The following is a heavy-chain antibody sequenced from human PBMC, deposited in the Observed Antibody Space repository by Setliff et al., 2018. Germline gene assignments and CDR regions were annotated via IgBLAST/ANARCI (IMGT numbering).Heavy chain of an antibody. V-gene: IGHV4-61*05. J-gene: IGHJ6*03. CDR3: ARLGAVRRFWSGYYYDYYYYYMDV. CDR2: IYYSGST. CDR1: GGSMITNDYF. D-gene: IGHD3-3*01. Sequence: KPSETLSLTCTVSGGSMITNDYFWGWIRQPPGTGLEWIGYIYYSGSTNYNPSLKSRVTISVDTSKNQFSLKLSSVTAADTAVYYCARLGAVRRFWSGYYYDYYYYYMDVWGKGTTVTVSS.